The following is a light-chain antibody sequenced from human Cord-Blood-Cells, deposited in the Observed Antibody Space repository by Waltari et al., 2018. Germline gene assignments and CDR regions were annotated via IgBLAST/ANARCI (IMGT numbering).Light chain of an antibody. J-gene: IGLJ3*02. CDR3: CSYAGSSTWV. CDR2: EGS. Sequence: QSALTQPDFVSGSPGQSITTPCTGTSSDVGSYNLVSWYQQHPGKSPKLMIYEGSKRPSGVSNRFSGSKSGNTASLTISGLQAEDAADYYCCSYAGSSTWVFGGGTKLTVL. V-gene: IGLV2-23*01. CDR1: SSDVGSYNL.